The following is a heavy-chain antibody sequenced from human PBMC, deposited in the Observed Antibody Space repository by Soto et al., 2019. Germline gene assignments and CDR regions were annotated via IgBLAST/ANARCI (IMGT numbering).Heavy chain of an antibody. D-gene: IGHD3-3*01. CDR3: PSMWTIRTVVGYYYNGMDD. V-gene: IGHV1-69*11. Sequence: QVQLVQSGAEVKKPGSSVKVSCKASGGSFSSHALSWVRQAPGEGLEWMGAIIPTLNTVTYAPKFQGRVTLRADESTGTATIELSSLRSEDTAVYYCPSMWTIRTVVGYYYNGMDDWGQGTTVSVSS. CDR1: GGSFSSHA. CDR2: IIPTLNTV. J-gene: IGHJ6*02.